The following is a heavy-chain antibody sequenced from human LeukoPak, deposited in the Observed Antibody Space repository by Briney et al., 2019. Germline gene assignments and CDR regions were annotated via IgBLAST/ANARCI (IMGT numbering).Heavy chain of an antibody. J-gene: IGHJ4*02. D-gene: IGHD3-10*01. V-gene: IGHV1-2*06. CDR2: INPNSGGT. Sequence: ASVKVSCKASEYTFTGYYMHWVRQAPGQGLEWMGRINPNSGGTNYAQKFQGRVTMTRDTSISTAYMELSRLRSDDTAVYYCARDRIRVVRGVIDYWGQGTLVTVSS. CDR1: EYTFTGYY. CDR3: ARDRIRVVRGVIDY.